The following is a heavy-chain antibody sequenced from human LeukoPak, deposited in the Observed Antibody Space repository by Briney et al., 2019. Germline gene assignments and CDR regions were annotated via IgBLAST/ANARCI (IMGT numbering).Heavy chain of an antibody. D-gene: IGHD3-16*01. CDR2: IYPGDSDT. V-gene: IGHV5-51*01. CDR1: GYSFTSYW. J-gene: IGHJ3*02. CDR3: ARGRGRQATDAFDI. Sequence: GESQKISCKGSGYSFTSYWIGWVRQMPGKGLEWMGIIYPGDSDTRYSPPLQGQVTISADKSISTAYLQCSSLKASDTAMYYCARGRGRQATDAFDIWGQGTMVTVSS.